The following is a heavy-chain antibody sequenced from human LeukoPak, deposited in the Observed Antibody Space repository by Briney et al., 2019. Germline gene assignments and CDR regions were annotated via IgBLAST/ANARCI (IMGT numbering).Heavy chain of an antibody. CDR2: ESGSGHNT. CDR1: GFTITNHV. J-gene: IGHJ4*02. CDR3: AKDLLGATGYFDY. Sequence: GRSLRLSCEASGFTITNHVMTWVRQAPGKGPEWVASESGSGHNTYYSESVRGRFAISRDNSKNTLFLQMHSLRVEDTAVYYCAKDLLGATGYFDYWGQGTLVTVSS. V-gene: IGHV3-23*01. D-gene: IGHD1-26*01.